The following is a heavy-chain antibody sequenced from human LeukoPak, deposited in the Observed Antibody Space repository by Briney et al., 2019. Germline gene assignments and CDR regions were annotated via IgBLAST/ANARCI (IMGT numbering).Heavy chain of an antibody. Sequence: ASVKVSCKASGYTFTGYYMHWVRQAPGQGLEWMGWINPNSGGTNYAQKFQGRVTMTRDTSISTAYMELSRLRSDDTAVYYCARGRGLYGSGSYYIFRGYYFDYWGQGTLVTVSS. V-gene: IGHV1-2*02. CDR1: GYTFTGYY. D-gene: IGHD3-10*01. CDR3: ARGRGLYGSGSYYIFRGYYFDY. J-gene: IGHJ4*02. CDR2: INPNSGGT.